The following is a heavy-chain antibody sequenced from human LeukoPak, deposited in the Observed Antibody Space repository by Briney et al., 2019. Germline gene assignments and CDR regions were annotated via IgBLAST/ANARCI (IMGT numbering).Heavy chain of an antibody. Sequence: GGPLRLSCASSGFPLSSYSMNWARHAPGKGVEGVSSISGSSSYIYYADSVKGRYTISRHNAKNSLYLQMNSLRAEDTAVYYCARVPAGVIGMKDAFDIWGQGTMVTVSS. CDR1: GFPLSSYS. D-gene: IGHD3-16*02. J-gene: IGHJ3*02. V-gene: IGHV3-21*01. CDR2: ISGSSSYI. CDR3: ARVPAGVIGMKDAFDI.